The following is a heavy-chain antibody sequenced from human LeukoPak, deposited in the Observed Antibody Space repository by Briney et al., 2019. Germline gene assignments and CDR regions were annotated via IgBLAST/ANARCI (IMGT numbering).Heavy chain of an antibody. CDR2: IDVGGNT. Sequence: GGSLRLSCAASGFTVSSNYMSWVRQAPGKGLEWVSVIDVGGNTYYVDSVKGRFTSSRDNSKNTLYFKMDSLRAEDTAVYYCATGPVRGVLGYWGQGTLVTVSS. CDR1: GFTVSSNY. J-gene: IGHJ4*02. D-gene: IGHD3-10*01. CDR3: ATGPVRGVLGY. V-gene: IGHV3-53*01.